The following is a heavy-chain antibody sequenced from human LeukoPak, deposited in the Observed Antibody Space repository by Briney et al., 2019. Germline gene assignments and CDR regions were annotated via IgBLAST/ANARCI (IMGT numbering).Heavy chain of an antibody. Sequence: PGRSLRLSCAASVFTFSDYYISWIRQAPGKGLEWVSYISSSGSTIYYADSVKGRFTISRDNAKNSLYLQMNSLRAEDTAVYYCVRDGGVSGYDLLDYWGRGTLVTVSS. CDR1: VFTFSDYY. J-gene: IGHJ4*02. V-gene: IGHV3-11*01. CDR3: VRDGGVSGYDLLDY. D-gene: IGHD5-12*01. CDR2: ISSSGSTI.